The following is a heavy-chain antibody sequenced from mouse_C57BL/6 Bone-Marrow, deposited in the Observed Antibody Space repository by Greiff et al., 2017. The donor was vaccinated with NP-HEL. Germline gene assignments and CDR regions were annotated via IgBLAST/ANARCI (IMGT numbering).Heavy chain of an antibody. D-gene: IGHD1-1*01. Sequence: QSCKASGYTFTSYWMHWVKQRPGRGLEWIGRIDPNSGGTKYNEKFKSKATLTVDKPSSTAYMQLSSLTSEDSAVYYCARGDYYGFYAMDYWGQGTSVTVSS. CDR3: ARGDYYGFYAMDY. V-gene: IGHV1-72*01. J-gene: IGHJ4*01. CDR2: IDPNSGGT. CDR1: GYTFTSYW.